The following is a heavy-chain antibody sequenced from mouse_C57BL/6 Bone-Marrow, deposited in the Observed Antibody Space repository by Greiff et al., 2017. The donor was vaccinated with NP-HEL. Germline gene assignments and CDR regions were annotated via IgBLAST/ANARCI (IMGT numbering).Heavy chain of an antibody. Sequence: QVQLKESGAELVRPGTSVKVSCKASGYAFTNYLIEWVKQRPGQGLEWIGVINPGSGGTNYNEKFKGKATLTADKSSSTAYMQLSSLTSEDSAVYFCASYGDGRSTWFADWGQGTLVTVSA. CDR2: INPGSGGT. V-gene: IGHV1-54*01. CDR3: ASYGDGRSTWFAD. D-gene: IGHD2-13*01. CDR1: GYAFTNYL. J-gene: IGHJ3*01.